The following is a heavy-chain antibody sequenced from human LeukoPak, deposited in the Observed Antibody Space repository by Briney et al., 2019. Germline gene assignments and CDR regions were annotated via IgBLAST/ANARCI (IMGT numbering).Heavy chain of an antibody. CDR1: GYTFTGYY. Sequence: ASVKVSCKASGYTFTGYYMHCVRQAPGQGLEWMGWINPNSGRINYTQNSQGVVTMTRDTSISTAYMELSRLRSDDTAVYYCARPNHAISIAADRTLDYWGQGTLVTVSS. J-gene: IGHJ4*02. CDR3: ARPNHAISIAADRTLDY. D-gene: IGHD6-13*01. CDR2: INPNSGRI. V-gene: IGHV1-2*02.